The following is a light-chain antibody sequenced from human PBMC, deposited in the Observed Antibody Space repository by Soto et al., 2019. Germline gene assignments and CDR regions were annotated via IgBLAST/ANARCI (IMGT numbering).Light chain of an antibody. CDR2: DAS. CDR1: QSVSSY. Sequence: EIVLTQSPATLSLSPGERATLSCRASQSVSSYLAWYQQKPGQAPRLLIYDASNRATGIPARFSGSGSGTDFTLTISSLEPEDLAVYYCHQRSNWPPITFAQGTRLEIK. J-gene: IGKJ5*01. V-gene: IGKV3-11*01. CDR3: HQRSNWPPIT.